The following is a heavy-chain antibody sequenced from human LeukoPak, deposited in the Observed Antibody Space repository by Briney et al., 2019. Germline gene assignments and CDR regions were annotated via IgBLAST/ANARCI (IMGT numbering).Heavy chain of an antibody. J-gene: IGHJ6*03. D-gene: IGHD2-15*01. CDR1: GFTFSSYS. V-gene: IGHV3-21*01. CDR3: ARGPSVVVAATGFYYYYYMDV. Sequence: GGSLRLSCAASGFTFSSYSMNWVRQAPGKGLEGVSSISSSSSYIYYADSVKGRFTISRDNAKNSLYLQMNSLRAEDTAVYYCARGPSVVVAATGFYYYYYMDVWGKGTTVTASS. CDR2: ISSSSSYI.